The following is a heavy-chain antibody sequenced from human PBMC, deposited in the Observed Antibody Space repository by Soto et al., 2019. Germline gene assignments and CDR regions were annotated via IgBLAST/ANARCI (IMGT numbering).Heavy chain of an antibody. Sequence: QVHLQQWGAGLLKPSETLSLTCAVYGGSFSGYYCIWIRQSPGKGLEWIGEVHPSGSTNYNPSLTILVTISVDTSKTQFSLRLNSVTAADTAVYYCARGTDGYKGGNYWGQGTLVSVSS. CDR3: ARGTDGYKGGNY. CDR1: GGSFSGYY. J-gene: IGHJ4*02. V-gene: IGHV4-34*01. CDR2: VHPSGST. D-gene: IGHD5-18*01.